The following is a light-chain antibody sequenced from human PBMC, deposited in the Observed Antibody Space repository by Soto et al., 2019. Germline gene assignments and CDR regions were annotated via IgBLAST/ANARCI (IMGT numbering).Light chain of an antibody. Sequence: DIQLTQSPSTLYASVGDRVTITCRASQSIGSWLAWDQQKPGKAPKLLIYKTSNLESGDPSRFSGSGSGTEFTLTISSLQHDDFATYYCQYYNNYCWTFGQGTKVEIK. V-gene: IGKV1-5*03. CDR1: QSIGSW. J-gene: IGKJ1*01. CDR3: QYYNNYCWT. CDR2: KTS.